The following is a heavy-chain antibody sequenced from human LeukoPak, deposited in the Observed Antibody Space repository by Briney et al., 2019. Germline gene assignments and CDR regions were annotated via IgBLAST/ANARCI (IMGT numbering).Heavy chain of an antibody. CDR2: IIPIFGTT. V-gene: IGHV1-69*01. CDR3: ATGFRRSSTSCYFCSGYYFDY. J-gene: IGHJ4*02. CDR1: GGTFSSYT. Sequence: SVKVSCKASGGTFSSYTISWVRQAPGQGLEWMGGIIPIFGTTHYAQKFQGRVTITADESTSTAYMELSSLRSEDTAVYYCATGFRRSSTSCYFCSGYYFDYWGQGTLVTVSS. D-gene: IGHD2-2*01.